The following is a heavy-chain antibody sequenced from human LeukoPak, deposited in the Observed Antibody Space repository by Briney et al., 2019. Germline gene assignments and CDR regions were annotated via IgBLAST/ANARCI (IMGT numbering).Heavy chain of an antibody. Sequence: GGSLRLSCVASGFTFSSYGVHWVRQAPGKGLEWVTFIRYDGSDKYADSVKGRFTISRDNSKNTLYLQMNSLRAEDTAVYYCAKGAWYFDLWGRGTLVTVSS. CDR3: AKGAWYFDL. V-gene: IGHV3-30*02. CDR2: IRYDGSDK. CDR1: GFTFSSYG. J-gene: IGHJ2*01.